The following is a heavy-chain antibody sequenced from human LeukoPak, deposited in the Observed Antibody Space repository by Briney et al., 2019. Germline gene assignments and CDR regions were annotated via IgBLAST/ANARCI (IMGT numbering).Heavy chain of an antibody. CDR1: GGSISSGSYY. Sequence: TLSLTCTVSGGSISSGSYYWSWIRHPAGTGLDCIGRIYTSGSTNYNPSLKSRVTISVDSSKNQFTLKLSSVTAADTAVYYCARDTVDSSGYYLNWFDPWGQGTLVTVSS. D-gene: IGHD3-22*01. CDR3: ARDTVDSSGYYLNWFDP. J-gene: IGHJ5*02. CDR2: IYTSGST. V-gene: IGHV4-61*02.